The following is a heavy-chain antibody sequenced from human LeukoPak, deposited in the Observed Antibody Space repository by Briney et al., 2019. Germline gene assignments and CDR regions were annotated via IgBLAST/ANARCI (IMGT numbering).Heavy chain of an antibody. CDR1: GGSFSGYY. CDR2: INHSGNT. Sequence: SETLSLTCAVYGGSFSGYYWSWIRQPPGKGLEWIGEINHSGNTNYNPSLKSRVTISVDTSKNQFSLKLSSVTAADTAVYYCARTYYDFWSGTYWFDPWGQGTLVTVSS. D-gene: IGHD3-3*01. J-gene: IGHJ5*02. V-gene: IGHV4-34*01. CDR3: ARTYYDFWSGTYWFDP.